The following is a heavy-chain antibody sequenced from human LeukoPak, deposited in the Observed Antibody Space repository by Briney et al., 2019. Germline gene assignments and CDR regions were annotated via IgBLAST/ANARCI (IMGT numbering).Heavy chain of an antibody. D-gene: IGHD3-16*01. CDR1: GASISSYY. CDR3: ARELGETSNFDY. J-gene: IGHJ4*02. CDR2: IYYSGST. V-gene: IGHV4-59*01. Sequence: TSSETLSLTCTVSGASISSYYWSWIRQPPGKGLEWIGYIYYSGSTNYNPSLKSRVTISVDTSKNQFSLKLSSVTAADTAVYYCARELGETSNFDYWGQGTLVTVSS.